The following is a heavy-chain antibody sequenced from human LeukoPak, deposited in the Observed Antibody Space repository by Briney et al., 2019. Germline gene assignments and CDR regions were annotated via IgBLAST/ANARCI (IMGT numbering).Heavy chain of an antibody. D-gene: IGHD3-3*01. CDR1: GFTFNNYA. CDR2: ISVSGGST. J-gene: IGHJ6*03. V-gene: IGHV3-23*01. Sequence: HSGGSLRLSCAASGFTFNNYAMSWVRQAPGKGLEWVSSISVSGGSTYYADSVKGRFTISRDNSKNTLYLQMNSLRAEDTAVYYCARCVAYYDFWSDNYYYMDVWGKGTTVTVSS. CDR3: ARCVAYYDFWSDNYYYMDV.